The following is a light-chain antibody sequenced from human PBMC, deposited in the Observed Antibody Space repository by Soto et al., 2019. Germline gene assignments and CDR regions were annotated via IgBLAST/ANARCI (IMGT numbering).Light chain of an antibody. V-gene: IGKV1-9*01. CDR1: QGISSY. CDR2: AAS. Sequence: DIQLTQSPSFLSASVGDRVTITCRASQGISSYVAWYQQKPGKAPKVLIYAASTLKSGVPSRFSGSGSGTEFTLTISSLQPEDFATYPCQQVKTYPLTFGGGTMVEIK. CDR3: QQVKTYPLT. J-gene: IGKJ4*01.